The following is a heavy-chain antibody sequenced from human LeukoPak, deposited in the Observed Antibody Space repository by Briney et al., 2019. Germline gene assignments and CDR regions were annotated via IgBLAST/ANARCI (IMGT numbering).Heavy chain of an antibody. D-gene: IGHD6-19*01. CDR3: ARDRLIAVAGVISSWFDP. CDR1: GFTFSSYS. CDR2: ISSSSSTI. V-gene: IGHV3-48*01. J-gene: IGHJ5*02. Sequence: GGSLRLSCAASGFTFSSYSMNWVRQAPGKGLEWVSYISSSSSTIYYADSVKGRFTISRDNAKNSLYLQMNSLRAEDTAVYYCARDRLIAVAGVISSWFDPWGQGTLVTVSS.